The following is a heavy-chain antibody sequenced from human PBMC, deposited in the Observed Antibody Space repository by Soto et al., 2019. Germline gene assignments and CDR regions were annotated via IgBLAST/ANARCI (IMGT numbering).Heavy chain of an antibody. CDR1: GFTFSSYA. V-gene: IGHV3-23*01. Sequence: GGSLRLSCAASGFTFSSYAMSWVRQAPGKGLEWVSAISGSGGSTYYADSVKGRFTISRDNSKNTLYLQMNSLRAEDTAVYYCARESYYDSSGYYIYYYYYGMDVWGQGTTVTVSS. J-gene: IGHJ6*02. CDR3: ARESYYDSSGYYIYYYYYGMDV. D-gene: IGHD3-22*01. CDR2: ISGSGGST.